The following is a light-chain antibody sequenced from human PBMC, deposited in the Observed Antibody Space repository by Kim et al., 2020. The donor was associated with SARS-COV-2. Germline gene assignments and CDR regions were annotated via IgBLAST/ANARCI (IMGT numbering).Light chain of an antibody. J-gene: IGLJ2*01. Sequence: WGQTVRITCQGDALDSYSASWYQQRPGQAPVLVIYGKNNRPSGIPDRFSGSSSGNTASLTITGAQAEDEADYYCNSRDSSGNFVVFGGGTQLTVL. CDR2: GKN. CDR1: ALDSYS. V-gene: IGLV3-19*01. CDR3: NSRDSSGNFVV.